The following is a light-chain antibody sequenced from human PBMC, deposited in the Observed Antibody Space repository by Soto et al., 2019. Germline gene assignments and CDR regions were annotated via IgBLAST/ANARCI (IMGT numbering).Light chain of an antibody. CDR3: QQYGSSPVT. CDR2: GAS. V-gene: IGKV3-20*01. J-gene: IGKJ4*01. Sequence: EIVLTQSPGTLSLSPGEGATLSCRASQSVSCSFLAWYQQKPGQAPRLLIYGASSRATGIPDRFSGSGSGTDFTLTISRLEPEDFAVYYCQQYGSSPVTFGGGTKVEIK. CDR1: QSVSCSF.